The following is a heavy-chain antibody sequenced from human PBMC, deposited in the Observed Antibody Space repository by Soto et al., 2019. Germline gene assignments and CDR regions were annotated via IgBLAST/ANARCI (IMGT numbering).Heavy chain of an antibody. D-gene: IGHD3-10*01. CDR1: GFTFSSYG. V-gene: IGHV3-30*18. CDR3: AKAGGGFGDFVHH. Sequence: GGSLRLSCAASGFTFSSYGMHWVRQAPGKGLEWVTGILYDGSDKYYADSVKGRFTISRENSKNTLYLQMDSLRTEDSAVYYCAKAGGGFGDFVHHWGQGTPVTVSS. CDR2: ILYDGSDK. J-gene: IGHJ4*02.